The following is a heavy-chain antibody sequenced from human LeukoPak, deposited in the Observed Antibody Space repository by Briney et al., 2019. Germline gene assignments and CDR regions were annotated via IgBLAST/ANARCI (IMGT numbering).Heavy chain of an antibody. J-gene: IGHJ5*02. Sequence: SETLSLTCTVSGGSISSYYWSWIRQPPGKGLEWIGYIYYSGSTNYNPSLKSRVTISVDTSKNQFSLELSSVTAADTAVYYCVRDEYNWFDPWGQGTLVTVSS. V-gene: IGHV4-59*01. CDR2: IYYSGST. CDR1: GGSISSYY. CDR3: VRDEYNWFDP.